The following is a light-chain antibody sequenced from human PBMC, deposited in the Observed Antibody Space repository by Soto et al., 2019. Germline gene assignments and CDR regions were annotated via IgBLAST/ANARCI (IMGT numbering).Light chain of an antibody. CDR3: CSYAGSSALYV. CDR1: SSDVGSYNL. V-gene: IGLV2-23*02. J-gene: IGLJ1*01. Sequence: QSALTQPASVSGSPGQSITISCSGTSSDVGSYNLVSWYQQHPGKAPKLMIYEVSKRPSGLSNRFSGSKSGNTAYLTISGLQAEDEADYYCCSYAGSSALYVFGTGTNVTVL. CDR2: EVS.